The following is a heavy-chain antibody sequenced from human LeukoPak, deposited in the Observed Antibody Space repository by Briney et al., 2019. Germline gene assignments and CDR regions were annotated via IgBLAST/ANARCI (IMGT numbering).Heavy chain of an antibody. J-gene: IGHJ4*02. V-gene: IGHV1-3*03. Sequence: ASVKVSCKASGYTFTNQDMHWVRQAPGQRLEWIGCINPDNGDTKYSQEFQGRVTITMDTSATTAYMELNSLRSEDMAVYYCTLYTYWGQGTLVTVSS. D-gene: IGHD2-2*02. CDR2: INPDNGDT. CDR3: TLYTY. CDR1: GYTFTNQD.